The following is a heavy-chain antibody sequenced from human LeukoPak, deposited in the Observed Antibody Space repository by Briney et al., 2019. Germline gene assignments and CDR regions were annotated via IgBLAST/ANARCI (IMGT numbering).Heavy chain of an antibody. D-gene: IGHD3-3*01. V-gene: IGHV1-69*06. CDR3: ARDLRPADLVLFGVPKTRLFDQ. CDR2: IIPIFGTA. Sequence: SVTVSCKASGGTFSSYAIGWVRQAPGQGLEWIGRIIPIFGTANYAQKFQGRVTITADKSTSTAYMELSSLRSEDTAVYYCARDLRPADLVLFGVPKTRLFDQWGQGTLVTVSS. CDR1: GGTFSSYA. J-gene: IGHJ4*02.